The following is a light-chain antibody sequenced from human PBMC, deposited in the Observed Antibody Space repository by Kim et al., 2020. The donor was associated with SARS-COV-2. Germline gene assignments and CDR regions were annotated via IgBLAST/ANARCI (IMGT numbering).Light chain of an antibody. CDR1: RSNIGSNT. V-gene: IGLV1-44*01. CDR3: ATWDDTLEGPV. Sequence: QPVLTQPPSASGTPGQRVTISCSGSRSNIGSNTVNWYQQVPGTAPKLLIFNKSRRPSGVPDRFSGSKSDTSASLVISGLQSEDEADYYCATWDDTLEGPVFGGGTQLTVL. CDR2: NKS. J-gene: IGLJ2*01.